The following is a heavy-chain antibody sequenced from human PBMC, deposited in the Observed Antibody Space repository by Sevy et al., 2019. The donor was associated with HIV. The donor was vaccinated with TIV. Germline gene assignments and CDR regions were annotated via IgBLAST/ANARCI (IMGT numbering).Heavy chain of an antibody. D-gene: IGHD3-22*01. CDR2: IWNDRSNK. CDR3: ASLPNNYYDSSGSSGDDAFDI. V-gene: IGHV3-33*01. Sequence: GGSLTLSCAASGFTFSSYGMHWVRQAPGKGLEWVAVIWNDRSNKHYADSVKGRFTISRDNSKNTLYLQMKSLRAEDTAVYYCASLPNNYYDSSGSSGDDAFDIWGQGTMVTISS. CDR1: GFTFSSYG. J-gene: IGHJ3*02.